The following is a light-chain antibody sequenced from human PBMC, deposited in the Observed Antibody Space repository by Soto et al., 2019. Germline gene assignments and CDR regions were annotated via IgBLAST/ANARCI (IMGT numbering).Light chain of an antibody. V-gene: IGLV2-14*01. CDR3: SSFTSRSSLI. CDR1: MRDIGAYNL. J-gene: IGLJ2*01. Sequence: QSALTQPASVSGSPGQSITIFCAGTMRDIGAYNLVSWYQQHPGRAPQLIIYEVRNRPSGSYFRFSGSKSGNTASLTISGLQAEDEADYYCSSFTSRSSLIFGGGTKLTVL. CDR2: EVR.